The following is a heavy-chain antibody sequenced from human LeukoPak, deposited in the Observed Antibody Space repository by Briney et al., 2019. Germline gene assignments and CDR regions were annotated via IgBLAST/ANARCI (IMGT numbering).Heavy chain of an antibody. Sequence: PSETLSLTCTVSGGSLSSSSYYWGWLRQPPGKGLEWIGSIYYSGSTYYNPSLKSRVTISVDTSKNQFSLKLSSVTAADPAVYYCASMRYQLLRVPFDYWGQGTLVTVSS. J-gene: IGHJ4*02. CDR1: GGSLSSSSYY. D-gene: IGHD2-2*01. CDR3: ASMRYQLLRVPFDY. CDR2: IYYSGST. V-gene: IGHV4-39*01.